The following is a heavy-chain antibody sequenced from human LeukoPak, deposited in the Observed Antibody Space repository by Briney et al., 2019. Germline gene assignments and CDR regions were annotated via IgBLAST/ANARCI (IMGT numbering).Heavy chain of an antibody. CDR2: IRCSGGYT. J-gene: IGHJ4*02. CDR3: AKDFDVDTAIISYFDC. Sequence: GGPLRLSCAASGFTFRNYAKSCARQAPGKGVEWVSSIRCSGGYTYYADSVKGRFTISRDNSKNTLYLQMNSLRAEDTAVYFCAKDFDVDTAIISYFDCWGQGTLVTVSS. CDR1: GFTFRNYA. V-gene: IGHV3-23*01. D-gene: IGHD5-18*01.